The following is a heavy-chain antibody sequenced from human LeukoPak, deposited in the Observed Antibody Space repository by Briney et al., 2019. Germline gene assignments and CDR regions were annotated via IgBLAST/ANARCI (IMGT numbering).Heavy chain of an antibody. CDR1: GFTFSTYA. Sequence: GGSLRLSCAASGFTFSTYAMTWVRQAPGKGLEWVSLITKGGTNTFYEDSVKGRFTIPRDNSKNTLFLEMTGLRAEDTAVYYCAKGRPVRTDGWYFFDYWGQGTLVTVSS. V-gene: IGHV3-23*03. J-gene: IGHJ4*02. D-gene: IGHD6-19*01. CDR3: AKGRPVRTDGWYFFDY. CDR2: ITKGGTNT.